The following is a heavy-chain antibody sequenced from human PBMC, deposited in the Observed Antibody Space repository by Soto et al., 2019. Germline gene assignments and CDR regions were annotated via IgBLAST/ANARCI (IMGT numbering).Heavy chain of an antibody. CDR3: AKDLMGGGTPITIPPTLTDY. CDR1: GFTFSSYS. V-gene: IGHV3-21*04. J-gene: IGHJ4*02. CDR2: ISSSSSYI. Sequence: GGSLRLSCAASGFTFSSYSMSWVRQAPGKGLEWVSSISSSSSYIYYAGSVKGRFTISRDNAKNSLYLQMNSLRAEDTAVYYCAKDLMGGGTPITIPPTLTDYWGQGTLVTAPQ. D-gene: IGHD3-10*01.